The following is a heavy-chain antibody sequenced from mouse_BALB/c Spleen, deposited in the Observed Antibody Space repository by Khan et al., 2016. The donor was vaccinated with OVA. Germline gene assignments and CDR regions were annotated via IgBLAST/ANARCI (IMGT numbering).Heavy chain of an antibody. V-gene: IGHV3-2*02. Sequence: VQLKESGPGLVKPSQSLSLTCTVTGYSITSDYAWNWIRQFPGNKLEWMGFISYSGNTKYNPSLKSRFSITRDTSKNQFFLQLNSVTTEDTATYYCASVYGGDFDYWGQGTSLTVSS. CDR1: GYSITSDYA. D-gene: IGHD1-1*01. CDR2: ISYSGNT. J-gene: IGHJ2*02. CDR3: ASVYGGDFDY.